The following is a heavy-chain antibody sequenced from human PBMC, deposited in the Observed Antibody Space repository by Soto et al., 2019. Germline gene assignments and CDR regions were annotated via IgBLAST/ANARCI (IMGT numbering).Heavy chain of an antibody. J-gene: IGHJ4*02. Sequence: GASVKVSCKASGYTFTSYGISWVRQAPGQGLEWMGWISAYNGNTNYAQKLQGRVTMTTDTSTSTAYMELRSLRSDDTAVYYCARIPREGSSWTPIDYWGQGTLVTVSS. CDR1: GYTFTSYG. CDR2: ISAYNGNT. V-gene: IGHV1-18*01. D-gene: IGHD6-13*01. CDR3: ARIPREGSSWTPIDY.